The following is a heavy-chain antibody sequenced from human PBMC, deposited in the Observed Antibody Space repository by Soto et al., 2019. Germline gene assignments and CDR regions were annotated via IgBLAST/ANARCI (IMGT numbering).Heavy chain of an antibody. CDR3: ARGPTWIQLWFPCDY. CDR2: IWYDGSNK. CDR1: GFTFSSYG. Sequence: QVQLVESGGGVVQPGRSLRLSCAASGFTFSSYGMHWVRQAPGKGLEWVAVIWYDGSNKYYADSVKGRFTISRDNSKNTLYLQMNSLRAEDTAVYYCARGPTWIQLWFPCDYWGQGTLVTVSS. D-gene: IGHD5-18*01. V-gene: IGHV3-33*01. J-gene: IGHJ4*02.